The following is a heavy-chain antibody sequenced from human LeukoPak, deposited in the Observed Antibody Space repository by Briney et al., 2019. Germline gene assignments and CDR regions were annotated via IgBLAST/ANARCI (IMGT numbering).Heavy chain of an antibody. V-gene: IGHV3-66*01. CDR3: AVSRIVGAVDVFDM. Sequence: GGSLRLSCAASGFTVSSNYMSWVRQAPGKGLEWVSVIYSGGNTYYADSVKGRFTISRDDSKNTVSLQMNSLRDEDTAVYFCAVSRIVGAVDVFDMWGQGTMVTVSS. J-gene: IGHJ3*02. CDR2: IYSGGNT. D-gene: IGHD1-26*01. CDR1: GFTVSSNY.